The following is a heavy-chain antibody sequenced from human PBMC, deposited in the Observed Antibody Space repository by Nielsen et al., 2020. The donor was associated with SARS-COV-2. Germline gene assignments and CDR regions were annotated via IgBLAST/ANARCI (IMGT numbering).Heavy chain of an antibody. D-gene: IGHD1-1*01. CDR3: ARPITNNYYYYYMDV. CDR2: ISAYNVNT. Sequence: ASVKVSCKASGYTFSSYGISWVRQAPGQGLEWMGWISAYNVNTNYAQNLQGRVTMTTDTSTSTAYMELRSLRSDDTAVYYCARPITNNYYYYYMDVWGKGTTVTVSS. V-gene: IGHV1-18*01. J-gene: IGHJ6*03. CDR1: GYTFSSYG.